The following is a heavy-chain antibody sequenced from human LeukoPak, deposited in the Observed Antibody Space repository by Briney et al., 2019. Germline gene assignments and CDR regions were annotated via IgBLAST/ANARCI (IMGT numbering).Heavy chain of an antibody. J-gene: IGHJ4*02. D-gene: IGHD1-26*01. CDR3: ARMPIVGATRYFDY. V-gene: IGHV4-61*02. CDR2: IYTSGST. CDR1: GGSISSGSYY. Sequence: SETLSLTCTVSGGSISSGSYYWSWIRQPAGKGLEWIGRIYTSGSTNYNPSLKSRVTISVDTSKNQFSLKLSSVTAADTAVYYCARMPIVGATRYFDYWGQGTLVTVSS.